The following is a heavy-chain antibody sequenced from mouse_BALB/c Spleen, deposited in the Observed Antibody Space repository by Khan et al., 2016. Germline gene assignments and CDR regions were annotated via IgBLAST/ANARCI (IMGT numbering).Heavy chain of an antibody. J-gene: IGHJ4*01. V-gene: IGHV14-4*02. CDR1: AFNIIDYF. CDR3: NAGWLGRDYYAMDY. D-gene: IGHD4-1*01. CDR2: IDPENGDT. Sequence: VQLKRSGAELVRSGASVKLSCTASAFNIIDYFMHWVKQRPEQGLEWIGWIDPENGDTEYAPKFQGKATMTADTSSNTAYLQLSSLTSEDTAVYYCNAGWLGRDYYAMDYWGQGTSVTVSS.